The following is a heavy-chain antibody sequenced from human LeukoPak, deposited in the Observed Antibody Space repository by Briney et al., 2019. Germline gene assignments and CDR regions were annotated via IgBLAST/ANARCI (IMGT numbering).Heavy chain of an antibody. CDR1: GGSISSYY. V-gene: IGHV4-59*08. CDR3: ARQVMTTSYWFDP. D-gene: IGHD4-17*01. Sequence: PSETLSLTCTVSGGSISSYYWSWIRQPPGKGLEWIGYIYYSGSTNYNPSLKSRVTISVDTSKNQFSLKLSSVTAADTAVYYCARQVMTTSYWFDPWGQGTLVTVSS. CDR2: IYYSGST. J-gene: IGHJ5*02.